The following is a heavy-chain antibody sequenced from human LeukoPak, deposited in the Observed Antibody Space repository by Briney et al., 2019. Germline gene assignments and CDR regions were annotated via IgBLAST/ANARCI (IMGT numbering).Heavy chain of an antibody. J-gene: IGHJ5*02. CDR2: INHSGST. Sequence: SETLSLTCAIYGGSFSGYYWSWIRQPPGKGLEWIGEINHSGSTNYNPSLKSRVTISVDTSKNQFSLKLSSVTAADTAVYYCARKGGPYNWFDPWGQGTLVTVSS. V-gene: IGHV4-34*01. CDR3: ARKGGPYNWFDP. CDR1: GGSFSGYY. D-gene: IGHD3-16*01.